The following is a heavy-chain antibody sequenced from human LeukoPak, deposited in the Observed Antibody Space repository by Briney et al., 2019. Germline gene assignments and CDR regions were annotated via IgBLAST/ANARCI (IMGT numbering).Heavy chain of an antibody. J-gene: IGHJ4*02. Sequence: GGSLRLSCAASGFTFSSYSMNWFRQAPGKGLDWVSSISSSSSYIYYADSVKGRFTISRDNAKNSLYLQMNSLRAEDTAVYYCARVVGYSGYYDYWGQGTLVTVSS. CDR1: GFTFSSYS. CDR3: ARVVGYSGYYDY. V-gene: IGHV3-21*01. CDR2: ISSSSSYI. D-gene: IGHD5-12*01.